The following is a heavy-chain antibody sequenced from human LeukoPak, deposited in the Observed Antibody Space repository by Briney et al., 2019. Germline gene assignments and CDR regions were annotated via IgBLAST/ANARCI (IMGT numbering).Heavy chain of an antibody. J-gene: IGHJ5*02. D-gene: IGHD3-16*01. V-gene: IGHV4-59*01. CDR3: ARSRGGYGDYGSWFDP. Sequence: PSETLSLTCTVSGGSIGSFFWSWIRLPPGKALEWIGYINYSGSTKYNPSLKSRVTISVDTSENQFSLTLNSVTAADTAVYYCARSRGGYGDYGSWFDPWGQGILVTVSS. CDR1: GGSIGSFF. CDR2: INYSGST.